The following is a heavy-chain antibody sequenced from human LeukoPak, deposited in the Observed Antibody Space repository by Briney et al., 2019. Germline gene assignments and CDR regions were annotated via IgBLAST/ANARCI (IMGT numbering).Heavy chain of an antibody. D-gene: IGHD3-10*01. J-gene: IGHJ6*03. V-gene: IGHV3-74*01. Sequence: GGSLRLPCVGSGFTFSNYYMYWVRHAPGKGPVWVSRIKNAGDDPIYADSVKGRFTISRDNAKNTVYLQMNSLRAEDTAVYYCARGGYGHNMDVWGEGTTVTVSS. CDR1: GFTFSNYY. CDR3: ARGGYGHNMDV. CDR2: IKNAGDDP.